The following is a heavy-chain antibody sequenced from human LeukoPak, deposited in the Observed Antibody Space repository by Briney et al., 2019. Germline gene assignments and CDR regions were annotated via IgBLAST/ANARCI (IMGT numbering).Heavy chain of an antibody. CDR2: IYHSGST. Sequence: SETLSLTCAVSGGSISSGGYSWSWIRQPPGKGLEWIVYIYHSGSTYYNPSLKSRVTISVDRSKNQFSLKLSSVTAADTAVYYCARGRIDYYDSSGYYSGNTYDYWGQGTLVTVSS. V-gene: IGHV4-30-2*01. CDR3: ARGRIDYYDSSGYYSGNTYDY. D-gene: IGHD3-22*01. CDR1: GGSISSGGYS. J-gene: IGHJ4*02.